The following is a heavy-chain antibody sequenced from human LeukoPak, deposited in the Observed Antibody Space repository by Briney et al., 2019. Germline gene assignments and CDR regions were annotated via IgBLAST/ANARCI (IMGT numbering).Heavy chain of an antibody. CDR2: IKSKTDGGTT. V-gene: IGHV3-15*01. CDR3: TTTLVPAAPYYFDY. CDR1: GFTFSNAW. J-gene: IGHJ4*02. D-gene: IGHD2-2*01. Sequence: GGSLRLSCVASGFTFSNAWMSWVRQAPGKGLEWVGRIKSKTDGGTTDYAAPVKGRFTISRDDSKNTLYLQMNSLKTEDTAVYYCTTTLVPAAPYYFDYWGQGTLVTVSS.